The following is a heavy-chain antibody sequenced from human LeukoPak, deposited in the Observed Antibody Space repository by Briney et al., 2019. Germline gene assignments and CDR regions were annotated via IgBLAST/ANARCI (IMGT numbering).Heavy chain of an antibody. CDR3: ARESRQLAPWAFDY. V-gene: IGHV3-33*01. CDR2: IWYDESNK. D-gene: IGHD6-13*01. CDR1: AFTFSSYG. J-gene: IGHJ4*02. Sequence: SLRLSCAAAAFTFSSYGMHSVRQAPRKGLEWGLVIWYDESNKYYAVSVKGRVTISNDNSKNTLYLQMNSLRAEARAEYYCARESRQLAPWAFDYWGQGTLVTVSS.